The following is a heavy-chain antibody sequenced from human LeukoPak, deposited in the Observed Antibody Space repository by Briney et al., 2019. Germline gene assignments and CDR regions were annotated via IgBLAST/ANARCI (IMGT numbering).Heavy chain of an antibody. CDR2: IYHSGDT. CDR3: AKVGAYGDYARHDY. CDR1: GYSISSGYY. V-gene: IGHV4-38-2*01. J-gene: IGHJ4*02. Sequence: SETLSLTCAVSGYSISSGYYWGWIRQPPGMGLEWIGNIYHSGDTYYNPSLKSRVTISADTSKNQFSLKLSSVTAADTAVYYCAKVGAYGDYARHDYWGQGTLVTVSS. D-gene: IGHD4-17*01.